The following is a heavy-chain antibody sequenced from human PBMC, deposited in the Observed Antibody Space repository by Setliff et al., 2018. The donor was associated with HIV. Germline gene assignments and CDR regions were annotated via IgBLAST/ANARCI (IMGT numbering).Heavy chain of an antibody. J-gene: IGHJ4*02. Sequence: GASVKVSCKASKYTFTDYYMHWAQQAPGKGLEWMGRVDPEDDKTIYAEKFQGRVTMTTATSSDTAYLYLSSLRSEDTAVYYCVTGEGLRFWGQGTLVTVSS. V-gene: IGHV1-69-2*01. CDR1: KYTFTDYY. CDR2: VDPEDDKT. D-gene: IGHD2-15*01. CDR3: VTGEGLRF.